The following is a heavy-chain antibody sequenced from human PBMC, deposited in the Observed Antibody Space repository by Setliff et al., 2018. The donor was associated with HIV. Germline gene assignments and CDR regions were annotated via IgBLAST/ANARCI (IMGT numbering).Heavy chain of an antibody. CDR2: IHYSGST. CDR3: ARASAERSSVRGLGIAFEI. Sequence: PSETLSLTCVVSGYSISSGVFYWNWVRQHPGKGLEWIGYIHYSGSTYYNPSLKSPVSMSVDTSKNQFSLNVSSVTAADTAVYYCARASAERSSVRGLGIAFEIWGHGTMVTVSS. D-gene: IGHD3-10*01. J-gene: IGHJ3*02. V-gene: IGHV4-31*11. CDR1: GYSISSGVFY.